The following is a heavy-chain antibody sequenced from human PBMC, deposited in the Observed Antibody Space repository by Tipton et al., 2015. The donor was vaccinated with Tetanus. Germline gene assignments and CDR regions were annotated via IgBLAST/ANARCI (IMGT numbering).Heavy chain of an antibody. CDR1: LGDYY. V-gene: IGHV3-11*04. Sequence: LGDYYMSWIRQAPGKGLEWISYSSSRGTTTYYTDSVRGRFTISRDNAKNSLYLQMNTLTDDDTAVYYCARRGEARANWFDSWGQGTLVTVSS. CDR3: ARRGEARANWFDS. CDR2: SSSRGTTT. J-gene: IGHJ5*01.